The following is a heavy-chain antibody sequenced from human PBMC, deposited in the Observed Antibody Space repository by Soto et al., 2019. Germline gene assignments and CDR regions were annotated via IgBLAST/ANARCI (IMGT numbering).Heavy chain of an antibody. CDR1: GGSISSYY. Sequence: QVQLQESGPGLVKPSETLFLTCTVSGGSISSYYWSWIRQPPGKGLEWIGYIYYSGSTNYNPSLKSRVTISVDTSKNQFSLKLSSVTAADTAVYYCAREAAHWGQGTLVTVSS. CDR2: IYYSGST. V-gene: IGHV4-59*01. D-gene: IGHD6-13*01. CDR3: AREAAH. J-gene: IGHJ4*02.